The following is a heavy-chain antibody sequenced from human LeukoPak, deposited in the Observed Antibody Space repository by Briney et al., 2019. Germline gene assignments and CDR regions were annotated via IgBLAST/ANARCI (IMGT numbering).Heavy chain of an antibody. CDR3: ARLSVIVGAALEYYYYYMDV. D-gene: IGHD1-26*01. J-gene: IGHJ6*03. CDR1: GASISGYY. V-gene: IGHV4-34*01. Sequence: SETLSLTCTVSGASISGYYWSWIRQPPGKRLEWVGESNDSGGTNYNPSLKSRVTISADKSKNQVSLKLTSVTAADTAVYYCARLSVIVGAALEYYYYYMDVWGQGTTVTVSS. CDR2: SNDSGGT.